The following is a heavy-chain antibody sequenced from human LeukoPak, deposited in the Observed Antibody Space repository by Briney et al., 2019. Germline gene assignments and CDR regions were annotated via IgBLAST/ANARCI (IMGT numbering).Heavy chain of an antibody. Sequence: PGGTLRLSCAASGFTFSNHGMSWVRQTPGKGLEWVSAMSGSGGSTYYADSVKGRFTISRDNSNNTLYLQMNSLRAEDTAVYYCAKGYGWEASYYYYYMDVWGKGTTVTISS. J-gene: IGHJ6*03. CDR3: AKGYGWEASYYYYYMDV. CDR2: MSGSGGST. V-gene: IGHV3-23*01. CDR1: GFTFSNHG. D-gene: IGHD1-26*01.